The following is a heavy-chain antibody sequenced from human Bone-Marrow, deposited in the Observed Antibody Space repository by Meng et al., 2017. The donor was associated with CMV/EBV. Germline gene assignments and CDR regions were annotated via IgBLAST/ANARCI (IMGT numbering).Heavy chain of an antibody. Sequence: GSLRLSCTVSGGSVSSGSYYWGWIRQPPGKGLEWIGSIYYSGSTNYNPSLKSRVTISVDTSKNQFSLKLSSVTAADTAVYYCARGGIAARPVYYYGMDVWGQGTTVTVSS. CDR1: GGSVSSGSYY. D-gene: IGHD6-6*01. V-gene: IGHV4-39*07. J-gene: IGHJ6*02. CDR2: IYYSGST. CDR3: ARGGIAARPVYYYGMDV.